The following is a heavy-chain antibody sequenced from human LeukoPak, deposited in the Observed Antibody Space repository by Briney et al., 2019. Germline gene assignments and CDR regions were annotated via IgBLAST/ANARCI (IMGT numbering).Heavy chain of an antibody. D-gene: IGHD3-10*01. CDR1: GYTFTGYY. Sequence: ASVKVSCKASGYTFTGYYMHWVRQAPGQGLEWMGRINPNSGGTNYAQKFQGSVTMARDTSISTAYMALSRLRSDDTAVYYCASLSRIWLGFDYWGQGTLVTVSS. CDR3: ASLSRIWLGFDY. V-gene: IGHV1-2*06. CDR2: INPNSGGT. J-gene: IGHJ4*02.